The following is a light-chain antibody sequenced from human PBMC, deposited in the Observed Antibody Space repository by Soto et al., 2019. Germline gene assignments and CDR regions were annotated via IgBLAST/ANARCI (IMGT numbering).Light chain of an antibody. CDR1: QSMDNC. Sequence: DIQMTQSPSPLSASIGDRVTITCRASQSMDNCFAWYQQKPGKAPHLLIYDASRLETGVPSRFSGSGSGTEFTLTISSLQADDFATYFCQHYNGYPYTFGPGTKVEIK. V-gene: IGKV1-5*01. CDR2: DAS. CDR3: QHYNGYPYT. J-gene: IGKJ2*01.